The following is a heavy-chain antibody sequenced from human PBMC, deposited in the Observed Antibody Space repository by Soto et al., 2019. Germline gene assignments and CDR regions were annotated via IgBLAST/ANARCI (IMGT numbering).Heavy chain of an antibody. Sequence: QVQLVQSGAEVKKPGASVKVSCKASGYTFTDYYIYWVRQAPGQGLEWMGWINPNTGGTNYAQKFQGRVTVTRDTSISTAYMELSRLRSDDSAVYYCVRRYDTSGYWDYWGQGTLVTVSS. J-gene: IGHJ4*02. V-gene: IGHV1-2*02. CDR1: GYTFTDYY. CDR2: INPNTGGT. D-gene: IGHD3-22*01. CDR3: VRRYDTSGYWDY.